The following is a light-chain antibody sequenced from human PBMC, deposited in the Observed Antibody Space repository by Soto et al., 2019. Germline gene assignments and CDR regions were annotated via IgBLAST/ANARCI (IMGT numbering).Light chain of an antibody. J-gene: IGKJ1*01. CDR3: QQYNSYSWT. CDR2: KAS. V-gene: IGKV1-5*03. Sequence: DGHMTQSPSTLSASVGDRVTITCRASQSISSWLAWYQQKPGKAPKLLIYKASSLESGVPSRFSGSGSGTDFTLTISSLHPDDFATYYCQQYNSYSWTFGQGTKVAIK. CDR1: QSISSW.